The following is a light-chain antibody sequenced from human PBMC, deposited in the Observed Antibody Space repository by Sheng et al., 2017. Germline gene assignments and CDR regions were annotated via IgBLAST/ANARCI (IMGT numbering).Light chain of an antibody. J-gene: IGLJ2*01. CDR3: NSYTSSSTLVV. CDR1: SSDVGAYDY. Sequence: QSALTQPPSASGSPGQSVTIACTGTSSDVGAYDYVSWYQQHPGNVPRLIIYEVTKRPSGVPDRFSGSKSGNTASLTVSGLQTEDEAEYYCNSYTSSSTLVVFGGGTKLTVL. CDR2: EVT. V-gene: IGLV2-8*01.